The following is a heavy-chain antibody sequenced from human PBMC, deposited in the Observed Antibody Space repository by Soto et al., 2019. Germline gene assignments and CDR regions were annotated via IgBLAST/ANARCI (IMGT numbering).Heavy chain of an antibody. V-gene: IGHV3-9*01. CDR3: VKDESINWYSGHFRH. Sequence: PGGYLRLSCAASGFTFDDYAMHWVRQVPGKGLEWVSGINWNSGSIGYGDSVKGRFAISRDNAKNSLHLQMNSLSAEDTAFYYCVKDESINWYSGHFRHWGQGTPVTVSS. CDR2: INWNSGSI. D-gene: IGHD6-13*01. J-gene: IGHJ1*01. CDR1: GFTFDDYA.